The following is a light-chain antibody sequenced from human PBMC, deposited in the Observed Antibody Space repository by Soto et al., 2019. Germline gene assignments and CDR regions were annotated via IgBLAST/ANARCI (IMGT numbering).Light chain of an antibody. CDR3: AAWDGNLEDHV. Sequence: QSVLTQPPSVSGTPGQRVTLSCSGSTRNIGDHTVTWYQLLPGTAPKVLVYVNNKRPSGVPDRFSGSKSGTSASLAISGLQSEDEADYYCAAWDGNLEDHVFGTGTKVTVL. CDR1: TRNIGDHT. J-gene: IGLJ1*01. CDR2: VNN. V-gene: IGLV1-44*01.